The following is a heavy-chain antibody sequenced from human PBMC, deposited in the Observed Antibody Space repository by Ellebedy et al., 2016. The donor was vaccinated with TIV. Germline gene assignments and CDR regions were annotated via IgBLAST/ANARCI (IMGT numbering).Heavy chain of an antibody. J-gene: IGHJ4*02. D-gene: IGHD6-19*01. V-gene: IGHV4-39*07. CDR2: IYYSGST. Sequence: GSLRLXCTVSGGSISSSSYYWGWIRQPPGKGLEWIGSIYYSGSTYYNPSLKSRVTISVDTSKNQFSLKLSSVTAADTALYYCARVSSSGWYSIDYWGQGTQVTVSS. CDR3: ARVSSSGWYSIDY. CDR1: GGSISSSSYY.